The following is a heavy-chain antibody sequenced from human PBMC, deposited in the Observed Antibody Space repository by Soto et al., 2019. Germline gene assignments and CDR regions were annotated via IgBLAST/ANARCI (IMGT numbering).Heavy chain of an antibody. Sequence: ASVKVSCKASGYTFTSYYMHWVRQAPGQGLEWMGIISPSGGSTSYAQKFQGRVTMTRDTSTSTVYMELSSLRSEDTAVYYCARDSLECSSTSCYLFDYWGQGTLFTVSS. V-gene: IGHV1-46*01. CDR1: GYTFTSYY. CDR3: ARDSLECSSTSCYLFDY. CDR2: ISPSGGST. J-gene: IGHJ4*02. D-gene: IGHD2-2*01.